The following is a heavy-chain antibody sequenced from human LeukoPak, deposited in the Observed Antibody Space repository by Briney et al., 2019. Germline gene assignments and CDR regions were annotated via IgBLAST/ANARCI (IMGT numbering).Heavy chain of an antibody. V-gene: IGHV3-23*01. CDR2: ISGSGGST. CDR1: GFHFSSYG. D-gene: IGHD2-2*03. J-gene: IGHJ3*01. Sequence: PGGSLRLSCAASGFHFSSYGMHWVRQAPGKGLEWVSSISGSGGSTNYADSVKGRFTISRDNSKNTLYLQMNSLRVEDTAVYYCAMDRGFWGQGTMITVSS. CDR3: AMDRGF.